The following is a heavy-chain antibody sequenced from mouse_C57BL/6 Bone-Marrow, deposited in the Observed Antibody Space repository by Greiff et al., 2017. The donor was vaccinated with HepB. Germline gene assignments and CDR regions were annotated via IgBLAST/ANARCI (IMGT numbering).Heavy chain of an antibody. Sequence: EVMLVESGGGLVKPGGSLKLSCAASGFTFSSYAMSWVRQTPEKRLEWVATISDGGSYTYYPDNVKGRFTISRDNAKNNLYLQMSHLKSEDTAMYYCARSYITTVVDWGFAYWGQGTLVTVSA. CDR1: GFTFSSYA. CDR3: ARSYITTVVDWGFAY. V-gene: IGHV5-4*03. J-gene: IGHJ3*01. CDR2: ISDGGSYT. D-gene: IGHD1-1*01.